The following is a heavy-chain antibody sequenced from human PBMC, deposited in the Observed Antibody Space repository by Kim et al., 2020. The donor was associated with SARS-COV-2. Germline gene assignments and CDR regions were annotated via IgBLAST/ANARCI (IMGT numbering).Heavy chain of an antibody. V-gene: IGHV3-15*01. CDR3: TTDGVEMATINDY. CDR1: GFTFSNAW. Sequence: GGSLRLSCAASGFTFSNAWMSWVRQAPGKGLEWVGRIKSKTDGGTTDYAAPVKGRFTISRDDSKNTLYLQMNSLKTEDTAVYYCTTDGVEMATINDYWGQGTLVTVSS. D-gene: IGHD5-12*01. CDR2: IKSKTDGGTT. J-gene: IGHJ4*02.